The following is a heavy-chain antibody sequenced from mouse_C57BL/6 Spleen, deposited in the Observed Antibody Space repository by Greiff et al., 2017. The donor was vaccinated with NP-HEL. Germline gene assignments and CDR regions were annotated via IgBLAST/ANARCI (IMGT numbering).Heavy chain of an antibody. J-gene: IGHJ2*01. CDR2: INYDGSST. Sequence: EVQVVESEGGLVQPGSSMKLSCTASGFTFSDYYMAWVRQVPEKGLEWVANINYDGSSTYYLDSLKSRFIISRDNAKNILYLQMSSLKSEDTATYYCARAPRGKKPYYFDYWGQGTTLTVSS. D-gene: IGHD3-1*01. CDR1: GFTFSDYY. V-gene: IGHV5-16*01. CDR3: ARAPRGKKPYYFDY.